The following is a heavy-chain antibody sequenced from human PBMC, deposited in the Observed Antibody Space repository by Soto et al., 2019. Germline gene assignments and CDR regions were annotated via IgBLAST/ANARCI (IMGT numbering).Heavy chain of an antibody. D-gene: IGHD3-10*01. Sequence: GGSWRLSCAASGFTVSSYAMSWVRQAPGKGLEWVSAISGSGGSTYYADSVKGRFTISRDNSKNTLYLQMNSLRAEDTAVYYCVLWPPYYFDYWGQGTLVTVSS. V-gene: IGHV3-23*01. CDR2: ISGSGGST. CDR1: GFTVSSYA. CDR3: VLWPPYYFDY. J-gene: IGHJ4*02.